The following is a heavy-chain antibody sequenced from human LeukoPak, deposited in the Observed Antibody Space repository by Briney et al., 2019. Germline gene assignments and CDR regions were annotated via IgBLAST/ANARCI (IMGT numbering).Heavy chain of an antibody. CDR2: IHYSGST. CDR3: ASDKYCTSGVCYFDY. V-gene: IGHV4-31*03. Sequence: SETLSLTCTVPGGFTCSGNYYWSWIRHHPGKGLEWNAYIHYSGSTYYNPSLKTRVTISMDTSKNQLSLKLQSVTAADTAVYYCASDKYCTSGVCYFDYWGQGTLVTVSS. CDR1: GGFTCSGNYY. D-gene: IGHD2-8*01. J-gene: IGHJ4*02.